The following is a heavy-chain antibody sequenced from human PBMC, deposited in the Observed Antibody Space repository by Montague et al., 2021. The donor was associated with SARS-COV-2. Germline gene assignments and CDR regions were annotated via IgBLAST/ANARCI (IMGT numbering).Heavy chain of an antibody. J-gene: IGHJ4*02. CDR2: VLYTGVT. Sequence: SETLSLTCSVSGGSVRSGSYYWSWIRQPPGTVLQWIGNVLYTGVTSFNPSLKSRLTMSVDSSKNEFSLNLRSVTAADTAVYYCAMTAVIRYQYYFDNWGQGTVVAVSS. D-gene: IGHD3-16*02. CDR3: AMTAVIRYQYYFDN. V-gene: IGHV4-61*01. CDR1: GGSVRSGSYY.